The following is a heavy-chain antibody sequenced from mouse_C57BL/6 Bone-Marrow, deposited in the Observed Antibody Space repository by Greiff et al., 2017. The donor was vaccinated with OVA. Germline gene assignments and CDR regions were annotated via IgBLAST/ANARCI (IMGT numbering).Heavy chain of an antibody. CDR1: GYTFTSYG. Sequence: QVQLKESGAELARPGASVKLSCKASGYTFTSYGISWVKQSTGQGLEWIGEIYPRSGNTYYNEKFKGKATLTADKSSSTAYMELRSLTSEDSAVYFCARKGIYYYGSSHAWFAYWGQGTLVTVSA. D-gene: IGHD1-1*01. J-gene: IGHJ3*01. V-gene: IGHV1-81*01. CDR3: ARKGIYYYGSSHAWFAY. CDR2: IYPRSGNT.